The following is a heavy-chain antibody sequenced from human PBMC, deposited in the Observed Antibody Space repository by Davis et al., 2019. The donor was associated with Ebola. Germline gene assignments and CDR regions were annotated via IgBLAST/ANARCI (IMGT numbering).Heavy chain of an antibody. CDR1: GFPFDEWD. J-gene: IGHJ4*02. D-gene: IGHD3-10*01. CDR2: SSISTTT. Sequence: GGSLRLSCVGAGFPFDEWDMNWVAQAPGKGLEWISLSSISTTTYYADTVKGRFTISRDNAKNSLYLQMNSLRDEDTAVYYCAKDGASGRSYFDHWGQGTLVTVSS. V-gene: IGHV3-69-1*01. CDR3: AKDGASGRSYFDH.